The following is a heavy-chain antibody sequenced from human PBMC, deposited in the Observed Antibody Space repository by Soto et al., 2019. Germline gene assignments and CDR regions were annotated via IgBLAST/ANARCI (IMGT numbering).Heavy chain of an antibody. CDR3: AKLAYYDILTGYYYFDY. CDR2: ISGSGGST. V-gene: IGHV3-23*01. CDR1: GFTFSSYA. D-gene: IGHD3-9*01. J-gene: IGHJ4*02. Sequence: PGGSLRLSCAASGFTFSSYAMSWVHQAPGKGLEWVSAISGSGGSTYYADSVKGRFTISRDNSKNTLYLQMNSLRAEDTAVYYCAKLAYYDILTGYYYFDYWGQGTLVTVSS.